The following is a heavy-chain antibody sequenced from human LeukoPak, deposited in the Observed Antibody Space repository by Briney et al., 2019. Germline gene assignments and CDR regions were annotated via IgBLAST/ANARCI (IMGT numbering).Heavy chain of an antibody. D-gene: IGHD6-13*01. V-gene: IGHV4-59*01. CDR3: ARGPQAGNFDY. CDR1: GVSISSYY. J-gene: IGHJ4*02. CDR2: IYFSGST. Sequence: PSETLSLTCTVSGVSISSYYWSWIRQPPGKGLEWIGYIYFSGSTKYNPSLKSRVTISVDTSKNQFSLKLNSVTAADTAVYYCARGPQAGNFDYWGQGTLVTVSS.